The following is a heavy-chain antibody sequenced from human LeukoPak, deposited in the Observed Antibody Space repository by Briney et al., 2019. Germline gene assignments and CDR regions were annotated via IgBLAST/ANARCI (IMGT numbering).Heavy chain of an antibody. V-gene: IGHV1-2*02. CDR3: ARAASITMIVVAFYGMDV. J-gene: IGHJ6*02. CDR1: GYTFTGYY. CDR2: INPNSGGT. Sequence: ASVKVSCKASGYTFTGYYMHWVRQAPGQGLEWMGWINPNSGGTNYAQKFQGRVTMTRDTSISTAYMELSRLRSDDAAVYYCARAASITMIVVAFYGMDVWGQGTTVTVSS. D-gene: IGHD3-22*01.